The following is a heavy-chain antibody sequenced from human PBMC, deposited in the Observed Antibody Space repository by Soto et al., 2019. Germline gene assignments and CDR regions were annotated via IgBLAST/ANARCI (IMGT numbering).Heavy chain of an antibody. CDR1: GFTFDDYA. CDR3: AKDIHPGYCSGGSCYPKPCFDY. CDR2: ISWNSGSI. Sequence: EVQLVESGGGLVQPGRSLRLSCAASGFTFDDYAMHWVRQAPGKGLEWVSGISWNSGSIGYADSVKGRFTISRDNAKNSLYLQMNSLRAEDTALYYCAKDIHPGYCSGGSCYPKPCFDYWGQGTLVTVSS. J-gene: IGHJ4*02. D-gene: IGHD2-15*01. V-gene: IGHV3-9*01.